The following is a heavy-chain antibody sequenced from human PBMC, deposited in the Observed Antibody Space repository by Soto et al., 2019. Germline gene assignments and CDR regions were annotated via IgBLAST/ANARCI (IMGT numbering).Heavy chain of an antibody. CDR1: GGSLNDHY. Sequence: QVQLQQWGAGLLKPSETLSLTCAVYGGSLNDHYWCWIRQTPGKGLEWIGEINHSGGTSYNPSLKSRVTISVDTSKNQFSLQFSSMAAADTAMYYCARVGVTTVTTYYDYWGQGTLVTVSS. J-gene: IGHJ4*02. D-gene: IGHD4-17*01. V-gene: IGHV4-34*01. CDR3: ARVGVTTVTTYYDY. CDR2: INHSGGT.